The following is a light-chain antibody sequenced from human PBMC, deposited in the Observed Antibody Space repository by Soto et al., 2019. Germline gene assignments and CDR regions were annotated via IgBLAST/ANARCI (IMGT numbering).Light chain of an antibody. CDR3: QQSYSTLRT. CDR1: QRISTY. J-gene: IGKJ1*01. V-gene: IGKV1-39*01. CDR2: AAS. Sequence: EIQMTQSPSSLSASVGDRVTITCRASQRISTYLNWYQHKPGIAPKLLIYAASTLKSGVPSRFSGSGSGADFTLTIDSLQPEDFATYYCQQSYSTLRTFGQGTKVDIK.